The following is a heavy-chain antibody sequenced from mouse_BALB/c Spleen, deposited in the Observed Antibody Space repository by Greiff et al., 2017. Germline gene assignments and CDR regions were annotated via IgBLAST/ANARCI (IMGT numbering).Heavy chain of an antibody. J-gene: IGHJ4*01. V-gene: IGHV1-54*01. CDR3: ARLGQAMDY. CDR2: INPGSGGT. CDR1: GYAFTNYL. Sequence: VQRVESGAELVRPGTSVKVSCKASGYAFTNYLIEWVKQRPGQGLEWIGVINPGSGGTNYNEKFKGKATLTADKSSSTAYMQLSSLTSDDSAVYFCARLGQAMDYWGQGTSVTVSS. D-gene: IGHD4-1*01.